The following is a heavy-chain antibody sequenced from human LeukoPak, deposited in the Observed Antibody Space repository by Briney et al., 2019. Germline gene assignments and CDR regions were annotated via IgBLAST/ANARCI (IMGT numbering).Heavy chain of an antibody. V-gene: IGHV4-39*01. J-gene: IGHJ6*03. CDR1: GGSISSSSYY. CDR2: IYYSGST. Sequence: SSETLSLTCTVSGGSISSSSYYWGWIRQPPGKGLEWIGSIYYSGSTYYNPSLKSRVTISVDTSKNQFSLKLSSVTAADTAVYYCARSLLRYCSGGSCEDYYYYYMDVWGKGTTVTISS. CDR3: ARSLLRYCSGGSCEDYYYYYMDV. D-gene: IGHD2-15*01.